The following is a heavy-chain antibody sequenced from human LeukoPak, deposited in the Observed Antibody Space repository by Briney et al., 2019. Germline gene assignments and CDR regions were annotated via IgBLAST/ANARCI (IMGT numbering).Heavy chain of an antibody. Sequence: PGGSLRLSCAASGFTFSSYGMHWVRQAPGKGLEWVAFIRYDGSNKYYADSVKGRFTISRDNSKNTLYLQMNSLRAEDTAVYYCARDAMYQLLPGYYYYMDVWGKGTTVTVSS. CDR2: IRYDGSNK. D-gene: IGHD2-2*01. CDR1: GFTFSSYG. CDR3: ARDAMYQLLPGYYYYMDV. J-gene: IGHJ6*03. V-gene: IGHV3-30*02.